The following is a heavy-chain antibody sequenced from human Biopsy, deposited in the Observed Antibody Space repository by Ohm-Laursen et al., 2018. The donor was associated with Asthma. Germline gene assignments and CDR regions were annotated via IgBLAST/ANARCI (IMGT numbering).Heavy chain of an antibody. V-gene: IGHV1-69*01. J-gene: IGHJ4*02. Sequence: GSSVKVSCKSLGGTFNTYVIGWVRQAPGQGLEWMGGINSVFDTTTYPQKFQDRVTITADDSTSTVYMELSSLRSEDTAVYYCARKAGSCISRTCYSLDFWGQGTLVTVSS. CDR3: ARKAGSCISRTCYSLDF. CDR2: INSVFDTT. CDR1: GGTFNTYV. D-gene: IGHD2-2*01.